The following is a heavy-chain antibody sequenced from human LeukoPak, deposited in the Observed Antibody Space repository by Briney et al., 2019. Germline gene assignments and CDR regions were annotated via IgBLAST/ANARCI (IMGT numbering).Heavy chain of an antibody. CDR2: ISAYNGNT. D-gene: IGHD5-12*01. J-gene: IGHJ6*02. V-gene: IGHV1-18*01. CDR1: GYTFTSYG. Sequence: ASVKVSCKASGYTFTSYGISWVRQAPGQGLEWMGWISAYNGNTNYAQKLQGRVTMTTDTSTSTAYMELRSLRSDDTAVYYCARGPPLLHDYLRSSAYYYYYGMDVWGQGTTVTVSS. CDR3: ARGPPLLHDYLRSSAYYYYYGMDV.